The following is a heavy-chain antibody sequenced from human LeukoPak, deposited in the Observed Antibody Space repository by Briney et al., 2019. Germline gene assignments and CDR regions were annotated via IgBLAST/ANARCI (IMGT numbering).Heavy chain of an antibody. V-gene: IGHV4-59*01. CDR3: AKQKGLDP. D-gene: IGHD1/OR15-1a*01. J-gene: IGHJ5*02. CDR2: IYSSGST. CDR1: GGSISNYY. Sequence: PSETLSLTCTVSGGSISNYYWSWIRQPPGKGLEWIGYIYSSGSTDYNPSFKSRVTISVDMSKNQFSLKLRSVTAADTAVYYCAKQKGLDPWGQGTLVTVSS.